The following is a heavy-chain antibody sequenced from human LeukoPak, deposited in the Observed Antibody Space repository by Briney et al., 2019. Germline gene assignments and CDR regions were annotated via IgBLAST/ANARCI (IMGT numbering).Heavy chain of an antibody. J-gene: IGHJ3*02. V-gene: IGHV3-30-3*01. CDR1: GFTFSSYA. CDR2: ISYDGSNK. CDR3: ARVSAAGTSSYAFDI. Sequence: GGSLRLSCAASGFTFSSYAMHWVRQAPGKGLEWVAVISYDGSNKYYADSVKGRFTTSRDNSKNTLYLQMNSLRAEDTAVYYCARVSAAGTSSYAFDIWGQGTMVTVSS. D-gene: IGHD6-13*01.